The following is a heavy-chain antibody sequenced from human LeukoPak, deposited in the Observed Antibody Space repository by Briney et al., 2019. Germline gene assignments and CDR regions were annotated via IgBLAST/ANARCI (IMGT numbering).Heavy chain of an antibody. J-gene: IGHJ4*02. CDR2: ISSSSSYI. D-gene: IGHD6-19*01. V-gene: IGHV3-21*04. CDR3: AKQDIRSSAWYD. CDR1: GFTFSSYS. Sequence: PGGSLRLSCAVSGFTFSSYSMNWVRQAPGKGLEWVSSISSSSSYIYYADSVKGRFTISRDNSKNTLYLQMNSLRAEDTAVYYCAKQDIRSSAWYDWGQGTLVTVSS.